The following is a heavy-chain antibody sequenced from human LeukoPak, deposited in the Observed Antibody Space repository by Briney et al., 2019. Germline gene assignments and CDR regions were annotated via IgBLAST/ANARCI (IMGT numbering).Heavy chain of an antibody. Sequence: PSETLSLTCTVSGGSISSSSYYWGWIRQPPGKGLEWIGSIYYSGSTYYNPSLKSRVTISVDTSKNQFSLKLSSVTAADTAVYYCARRRRGYSYGNWFDPWGQGTLVTVSS. CDR1: GGSISSSSYY. D-gene: IGHD5-18*01. V-gene: IGHV4-39*01. CDR3: ARRRRGYSYGNWFDP. CDR2: IYYSGST. J-gene: IGHJ5*02.